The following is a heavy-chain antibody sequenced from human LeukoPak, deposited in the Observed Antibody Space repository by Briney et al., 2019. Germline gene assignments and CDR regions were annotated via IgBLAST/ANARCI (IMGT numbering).Heavy chain of an antibody. V-gene: IGHV5-51*01. CDR2: IYPGDSDT. CDR3: ARRGCTNGVCYPEDLGFDY. D-gene: IGHD2-8*01. J-gene: IGHJ4*02. Sequence: GESLKISWKGSGYSFTSYWIGWVRQMPGKGLEWMGIIYPGDSDTRYSPSFQGQVTISADKSISTAYLQWSSLKASDTAMYYCARRGCTNGVCYPEDLGFDYWGQGTLVTVSS. CDR1: GYSFTSYW.